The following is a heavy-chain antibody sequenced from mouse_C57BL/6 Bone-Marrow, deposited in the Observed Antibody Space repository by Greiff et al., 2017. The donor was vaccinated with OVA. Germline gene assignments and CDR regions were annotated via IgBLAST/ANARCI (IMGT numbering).Heavy chain of an antibody. Sequence: QVQLQQPGAELVMPGASVKLSCKASGYTFTSYWMHWVKQRPGQGLEWIGEIDPSDSYTNYNQKFKGKSTLTVDKSSSAAYMQRSSLTSEDSAVYYCASQDDGSYAFAYWGQGTLVTVSA. CDR2: IDPSDSYT. D-gene: IGHD1-1*02. CDR3: ASQDDGSYAFAY. J-gene: IGHJ3*01. V-gene: IGHV1-69*01. CDR1: GYTFTSYW.